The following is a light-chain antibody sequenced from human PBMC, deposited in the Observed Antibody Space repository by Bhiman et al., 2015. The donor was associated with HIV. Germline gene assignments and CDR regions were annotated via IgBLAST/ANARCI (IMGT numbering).Light chain of an antibody. Sequence: QSVLTQPPSASGTPGQRVSISCSGSSSNIGSKFVYWYQQLPGTAPKLLIYRNNQRPSGVPDRFSGSKSGTSASLAISGLRSDDEADYYCSSYTSNSTAVFATGTKVTVL. CDR2: RNN. J-gene: IGLJ1*01. CDR1: SSNIGSKF. V-gene: IGLV1-47*01. CDR3: SSYTSNSTAV.